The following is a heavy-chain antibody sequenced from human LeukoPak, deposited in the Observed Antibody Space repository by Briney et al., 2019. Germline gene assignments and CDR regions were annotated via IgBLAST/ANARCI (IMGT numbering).Heavy chain of an antibody. CDR3: AKIAFFGKSMGGGDY. Sequence: GGSLRLSCAASGFTFSSYAMSWVRQAPGKGLEWVLAISGSGGSTYYADSVKGRFTISRDNSKNTLYLQMNSLRAEDTAVYYCAKIAFFGKSMGGGDYWGQGTLVTVSS. D-gene: IGHD3-3*02. V-gene: IGHV3-23*01. CDR1: GFTFSSYA. J-gene: IGHJ4*02. CDR2: ISGSGGST.